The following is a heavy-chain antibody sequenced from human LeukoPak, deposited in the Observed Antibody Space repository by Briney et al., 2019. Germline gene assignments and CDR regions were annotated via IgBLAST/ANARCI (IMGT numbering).Heavy chain of an antibody. CDR2: INPNSGGT. J-gene: IGHJ4*02. Sequence: ASVKVSCKASGYTFTGYFMHWVRQAPGQGLEWMGWINPNSGGTNYAQKFQGRVTMTRDTSISTAYMVLSRLRSDDTAVYYCARVLCGASCSSPSLDYWGQGTLVTVSS. CDR1: GYTFTGYF. V-gene: IGHV1-2*02. CDR3: ARVLCGASCSSPSLDY. D-gene: IGHD2-2*01.